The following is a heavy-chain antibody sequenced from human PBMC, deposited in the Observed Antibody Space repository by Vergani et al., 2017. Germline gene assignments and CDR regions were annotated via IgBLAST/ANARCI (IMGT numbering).Heavy chain of an antibody. CDR2: INHSGST. J-gene: IGHJ5*02. CDR1: GGSFSGYY. CDR3: ARGKGRSGSNWFDP. Sequence: QVQLQQWGAGLLKPSETLSLTCAVYGGSFSGYYWSWIRQPPGKGLEWIGEINHSGSTNYNPSLKSRVTISVDTSKNQFSLKLSSVTAADTAVYYCARGKGRSGSNWFDPWGQGTLVTXSS. V-gene: IGHV4-34*01. D-gene: IGHD3-22*01.